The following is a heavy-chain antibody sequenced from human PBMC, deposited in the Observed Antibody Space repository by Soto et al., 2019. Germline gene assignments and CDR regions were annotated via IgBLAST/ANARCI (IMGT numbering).Heavy chain of an antibody. J-gene: IGHJ4*02. CDR3: AKEGVLRSCRGGSCYYDY. V-gene: IGHV3-23*01. CDR2: ISGSGGST. Sequence: PGGSLRLSCAASGFTFSSYAMSWVRQAPGKGLEWVSAISGSGGSTYYADSVKGRFTISRDNSKNTLYLQMNSLRAEDTAVYYCAKEGVLRSCRGGSCYYDYWGQDNLVTGSS. D-gene: IGHD2-15*01. CDR1: GFTFSSYA.